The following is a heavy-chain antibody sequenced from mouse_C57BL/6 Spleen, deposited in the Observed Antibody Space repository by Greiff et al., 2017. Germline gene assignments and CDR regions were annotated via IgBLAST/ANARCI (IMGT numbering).Heavy chain of an antibody. CDR2: ILPGSGST. D-gene: IGHD2-5*01. V-gene: IGHV1-9*01. J-gene: IGHJ4*01. CDR1: GYTFTGYW. CDR3: ARKSNYARYSMDY. Sequence: QVQLKESGAELMKPGASVQLSCKATGYTFTGYWLEWVKQRPGHGLEWIGEILPGSGSTNYNEKFKGQATFTADTSSNTAYMKLSSLTTDDSASDYCARKSNYARYSMDYWGQGTSVTVSS.